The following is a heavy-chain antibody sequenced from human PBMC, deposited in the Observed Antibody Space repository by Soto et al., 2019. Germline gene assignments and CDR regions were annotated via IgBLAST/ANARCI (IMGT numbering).Heavy chain of an antibody. J-gene: IGHJ4*02. CDR1: RFPFTNTY. CDR2: ISGSGTSM. V-gene: IGHV3-11*01. Sequence: LRLSCAASRFPFTNTYMSWIRQAPGKGLEWVSHISGSGTSMYSDSVRGRFTISRDNANNSLYLQMNSLTAEDTAVYYCTRAKQMATILDYWGQGALVTVSS. CDR3: TRAKQMATILDY. D-gene: IGHD6-13*01.